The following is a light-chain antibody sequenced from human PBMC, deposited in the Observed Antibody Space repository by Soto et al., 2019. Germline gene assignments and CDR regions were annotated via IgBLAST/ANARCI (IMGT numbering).Light chain of an antibody. J-gene: IGKJ1*01. V-gene: IGKV1-27*01. CDR2: DAS. CDR3: QKYNSAPRA. Sequence: DIQMTQSPSSLSASVGDRVTITCRASQGISNFLAWYQQKPGKVPKLLIYDASTLQSGVPSRFSGSGSGTDFTLTISSLKSEDVETYSCQKYNSAPRAFGPGTKVEIK. CDR1: QGISNF.